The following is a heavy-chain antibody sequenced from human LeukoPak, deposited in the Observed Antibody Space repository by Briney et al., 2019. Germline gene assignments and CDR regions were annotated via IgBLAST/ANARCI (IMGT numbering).Heavy chain of an antibody. Sequence: GGSLRLSCAASGFTFSDHYMDWVRQAPGKGLEWVGRIRKKVNSYTTEYAASVKGRFTISRDDSKNSLYLQMNSLKTEDTAVYYCAEHSGSVNNAFDIWGQGTMVTVSS. J-gene: IGHJ3*02. CDR1: GFTFSDHY. V-gene: IGHV3-72*01. D-gene: IGHD3-10*01. CDR3: AEHSGSVNNAFDI. CDR2: IRKKVNSYTT.